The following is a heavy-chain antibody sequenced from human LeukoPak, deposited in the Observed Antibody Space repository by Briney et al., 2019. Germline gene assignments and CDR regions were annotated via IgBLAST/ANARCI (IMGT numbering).Heavy chain of an antibody. Sequence: ASVKVSCKTSGYTFTSFDINWVRQAAGQGLEWLGWMNPYTGKTGYAQKFQGRVTFTGDTSIRTAYMEVSSLTSEDTAVYYCAKNLRGSSWYRVPSEWGQGTLVTVSS. D-gene: IGHD6-13*01. J-gene: IGHJ4*02. V-gene: IGHV1-8*03. CDR1: GYTFTSFD. CDR2: MNPYTGKT. CDR3: AKNLRGSSWYRVPSE.